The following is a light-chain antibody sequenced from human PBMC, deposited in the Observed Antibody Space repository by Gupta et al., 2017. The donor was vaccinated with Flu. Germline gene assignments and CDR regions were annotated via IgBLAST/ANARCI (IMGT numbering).Light chain of an antibody. Sequence: ITSSCTGTTSDIGYYSYVSWYQQGPGKAPKIMSYDVSARPLGVSNRFSGSGSGNSPALTSPGVQDEDEADCYCNSNRSSSSVAFGGGTRLTVL. CDR1: TSDIGYYSY. CDR2: DVS. J-gene: IGLJ2*01. CDR3: NSNRSSSSVA. V-gene: IGLV2-14*03.